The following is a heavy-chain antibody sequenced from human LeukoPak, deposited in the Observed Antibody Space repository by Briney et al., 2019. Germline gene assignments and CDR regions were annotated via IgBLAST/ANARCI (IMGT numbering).Heavy chain of an antibody. CDR1: SSGGYY. J-gene: IGHJ4*02. CDR3: AKVMKLELRPHFDY. D-gene: IGHD1-7*01. V-gene: IGHV3-9*01. Sequence: SSGGYYWSWVRQAPGKGLEWVSGISWNSGSIGYADSVKGRFTISRDNAKNSLYLQMNSLRAEDTAVYYCAKVMKLELRPHFDYWGQGTLVTVSS. CDR2: ISWNSGSI.